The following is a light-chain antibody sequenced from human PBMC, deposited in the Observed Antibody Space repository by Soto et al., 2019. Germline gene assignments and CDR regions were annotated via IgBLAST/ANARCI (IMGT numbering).Light chain of an antibody. CDR3: QQYNHWAYT. J-gene: IGKJ2*01. CDR1: QNIGIN. V-gene: IGKV3-15*01. Sequence: EIVMTQSPATLSVSPGERATLSCRASQNIGINLAWYQQKPGQAPRLLIYDASTRATGIPATFSGSGSGTEFTLTISSLQSEDLAVYYCQQYNHWAYTFGQGTKLEIK. CDR2: DAS.